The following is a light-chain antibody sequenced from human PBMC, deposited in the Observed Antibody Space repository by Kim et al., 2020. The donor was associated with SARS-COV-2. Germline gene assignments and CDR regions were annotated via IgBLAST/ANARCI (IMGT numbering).Light chain of an antibody. CDR2: KAS. J-gene: IGKJ1*01. CDR3: QQYDSYIRT. CDR1: QSISYW. Sequence: DIQMTQSPSTLPASVGYRVTITCRASQSISYWLAWYQQKPGKAPKLLIYKASSLESGVPSRFSGSGSGTEFTLTISSLQPDDFATYYCQQYDSYIRTFGQGTKVEIK. V-gene: IGKV1-5*03.